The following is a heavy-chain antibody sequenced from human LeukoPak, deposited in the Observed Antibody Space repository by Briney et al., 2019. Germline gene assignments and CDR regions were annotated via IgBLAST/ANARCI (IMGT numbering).Heavy chain of an antibody. J-gene: IGHJ4*02. Sequence: PGASLRLSCVASGFTFSNYAMSWVRQAPGKRLEWVLAVTGRGGSTYYADSVKGRFTISRDNSRNTLFLQMNSLRAEDTAIYYCAKWGDFDILAGYYVSNFWGQGTLVTVSS. CDR1: GFTFSNYA. V-gene: IGHV3-23*01. CDR2: VTGRGGST. CDR3: AKWGDFDILAGYYVSNF. D-gene: IGHD3-9*01.